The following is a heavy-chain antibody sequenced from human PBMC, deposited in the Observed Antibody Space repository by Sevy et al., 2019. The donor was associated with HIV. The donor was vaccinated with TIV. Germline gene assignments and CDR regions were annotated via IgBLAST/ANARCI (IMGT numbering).Heavy chain of an antibody. D-gene: IGHD6-13*01. CDR3: ARGWYSSSWAFDY. CDR1: GFTFSSYS. Sequence: GGSLRLSCAASGFTFSSYSMNWVRQAPGKGLEWVSSIGSSSSYIYYADSVKGRFTISRDNAKNSLYLQMNSLRAEDTAVYYCARGWYSSSWAFDYWGQGTLVTVSS. CDR2: IGSSSSYI. J-gene: IGHJ4*02. V-gene: IGHV3-21*01.